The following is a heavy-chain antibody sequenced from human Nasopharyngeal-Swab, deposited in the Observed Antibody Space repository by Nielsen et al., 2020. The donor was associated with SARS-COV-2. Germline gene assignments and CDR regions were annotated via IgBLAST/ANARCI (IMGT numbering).Heavy chain of an antibody. J-gene: IGHJ3*02. D-gene: IGHD1-26*01. Sequence: WIRQPPGKGLEWVANIKKDGSEKYYVDSVKGRFTISRDNTKNSVYLQMNSLRAEDTAVYYCVRMGDYTWNGFDIWGQGTMVTVSS. CDR2: IKKDGSEK. CDR3: VRMGDYTWNGFDI. V-gene: IGHV3-7*01.